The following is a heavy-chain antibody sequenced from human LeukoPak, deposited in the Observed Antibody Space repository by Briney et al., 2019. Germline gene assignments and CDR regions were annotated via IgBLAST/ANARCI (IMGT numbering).Heavy chain of an antibody. V-gene: IGHV4-59*01. CDR1: GGSISDYY. Sequence: SETLSLTCTVSGGSISDYYWSWIRQPPGKGLEWIGYIYYSGSTKYNPYLKSRVTISIDTSKNQFSLKLSSVTAADTALYYCARGTGAYYYLWGQGTMVTVSS. CDR2: IYYSGST. CDR3: ARGTGAYYYL. D-gene: IGHD3-22*01. J-gene: IGHJ3*01.